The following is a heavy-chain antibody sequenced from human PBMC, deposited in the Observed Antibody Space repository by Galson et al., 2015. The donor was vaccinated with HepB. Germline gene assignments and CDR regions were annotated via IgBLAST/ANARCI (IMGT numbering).Heavy chain of an antibody. CDR2: ISSSSSYI. V-gene: IGHV3-21*01. CDR3: ARDVWFGEVGNYYYGMDV. Sequence: SLRLSCAASGFTFSSYSVNWVRQAPGKGLEWVSSISSSSSYIYYADSVKGRFTISRDNAKNSLYLQMNSLRAEDTAVYYCARDVWFGEVGNYYYGMDVWGQGTTVTVSS. J-gene: IGHJ6*02. D-gene: IGHD3-10*01. CDR1: GFTFSSYS.